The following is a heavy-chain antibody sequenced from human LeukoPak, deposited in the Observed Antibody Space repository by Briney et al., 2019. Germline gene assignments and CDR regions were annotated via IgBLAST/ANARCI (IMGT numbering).Heavy chain of an antibody. CDR1: GGSFSGYY. CDR2: INHSGST. Sequence: PSETLSLTCAVYGGSFSGYYWSWIRQPPGKGLEWIGEINHSGSTNYNPSLKSRVTISVDTSKNQFSLKLSSVTAADTAVYYCARVAWSGYYIPWGQGTLVTVSS. CDR3: ARVAWSGYYIP. J-gene: IGHJ5*02. D-gene: IGHD3-3*01. V-gene: IGHV4-34*01.